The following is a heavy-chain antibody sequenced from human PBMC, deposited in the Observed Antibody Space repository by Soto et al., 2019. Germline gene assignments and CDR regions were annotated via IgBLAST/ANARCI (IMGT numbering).Heavy chain of an antibody. J-gene: IGHJ4*02. CDR3: AKELGGYSYGYELDH. CDR1: GFTFDIYA. V-gene: IGHV3-9*01. Sequence: EVQLVDSGGGLVQPGRSLRLSCAASGFTFDIYAMHWVRQAPGKGLEWVSSISWNSGTRGYADSVKGRFTISRDNAKNSLVLQMDSLRTEDTAVYYCAKELGGYSYGYELDHWGQGTLVAVSS. CDR2: ISWNSGTR. D-gene: IGHD5-18*01.